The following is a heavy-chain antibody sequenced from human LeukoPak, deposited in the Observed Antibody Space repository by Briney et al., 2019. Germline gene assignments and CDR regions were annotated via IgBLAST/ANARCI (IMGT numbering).Heavy chain of an antibody. CDR2: INSDGSST. D-gene: IGHD3-9*01. V-gene: IGHV3-74*01. J-gene: IGHJ3*02. Sequence: GGSLRLSCAASGFTFSSYGMSWVRQAPGKGLVWVSRINSDGSSTSYADSVKGRFTISRDNSKNTLYLQMNSLRAEDTAVYYCARGLVLRYFDWLLLDPNDAFDIWGQGTMVTVSS. CDR3: ARGLVLRYFDWLLLDPNDAFDI. CDR1: GFTFSSYG.